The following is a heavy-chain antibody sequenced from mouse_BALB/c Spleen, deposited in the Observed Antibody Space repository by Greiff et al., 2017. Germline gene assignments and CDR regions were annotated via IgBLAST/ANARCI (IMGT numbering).Heavy chain of an antibody. CDR2: IDPANGNT. J-gene: IGHJ2*01. Sequence: VHVKQSGAELVKPGASVKLSCTASGFNIKDTYMHWVKQRPEQGLEWIGRIDPANGNTKYDPKFQGKATITADTSSNTAYLQLSSLTSEDTAVYYCAGYGSSLDYWGQGTTLTVSS. V-gene: IGHV14-3*02. D-gene: IGHD1-1*01. CDR3: AGYGSSLDY. CDR1: GFNIKDTY.